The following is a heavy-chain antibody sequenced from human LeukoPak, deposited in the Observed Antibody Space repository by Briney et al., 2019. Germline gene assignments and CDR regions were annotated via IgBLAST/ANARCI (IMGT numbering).Heavy chain of an antibody. Sequence: GGSLRLSCVVSGFTFSSYAMSWVRQAPGKGLEWVSGISGSGGSTYYADSVKGRFTISRDNTKNTPYLQMNSLRAEDTAVYYCAELGITMIGGVWGKGTTVTISS. CDR2: ISGSGGST. D-gene: IGHD3-10*02. J-gene: IGHJ6*04. CDR3: AELGITMIGGV. CDR1: GFTFSSYA. V-gene: IGHV3-23*01.